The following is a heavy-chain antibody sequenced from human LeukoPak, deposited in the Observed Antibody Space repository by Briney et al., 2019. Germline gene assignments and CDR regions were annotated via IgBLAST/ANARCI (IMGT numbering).Heavy chain of an antibody. CDR3: AKDHGGYGSFDY. V-gene: IGHV3-13*01. CDR1: GFTFTTYD. D-gene: IGHD3-10*01. CDR2: IDTAGDT. J-gene: IGHJ4*02. Sequence: GGSLRLSCAASGFTFTTYDMHWVRQATGKGLEWVSAIDTAGDTYYPDSVKGRFTISRENAKNSLYLQMNSLRAEDTAVYYCAKDHGGYGSFDYWGQGTLVTVSS.